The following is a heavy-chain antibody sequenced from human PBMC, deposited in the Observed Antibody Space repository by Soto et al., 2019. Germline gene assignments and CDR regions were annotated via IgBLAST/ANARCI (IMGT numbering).Heavy chain of an antibody. J-gene: IGHJ6*02. D-gene: IGHD2-8*01. CDR2: ISGSGGST. CDR3: AKGFGNCTNGVCYFRYYHHYYGMDV. V-gene: IGHV3-23*01. CDR1: GFTFSSYA. Sequence: QSGGSLRLSCAASGFTFSSYAMSWVRQAPGKGLEWVSAISGSGGSTYYADSVKGRFTISRDNSKNTLYLQMNSLRGEDTAVYYCAKGFGNCTNGVCYFRYYHHYYGMDVWGPGTTLTVSS.